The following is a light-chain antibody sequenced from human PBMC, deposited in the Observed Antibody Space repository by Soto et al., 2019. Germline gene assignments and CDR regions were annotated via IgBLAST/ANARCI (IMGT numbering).Light chain of an antibody. CDR3: LVWDSSTAV. CDR1: NIGNKN. CDR2: RDS. Sequence: SSELTQPLSVSVALGQTARITCGGNNIGNKNVHWYQQKPGQAPVLVIYRDSNRPSGIPERFSGSNSGNTATLTISRAQAGDEADYYCLVWDSSTAVFGGGTKVTVL. V-gene: IGLV3-9*01. J-gene: IGLJ2*01.